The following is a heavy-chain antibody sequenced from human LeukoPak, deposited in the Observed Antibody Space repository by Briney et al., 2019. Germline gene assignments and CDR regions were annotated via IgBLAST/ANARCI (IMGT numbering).Heavy chain of an antibody. J-gene: IGHJ4*02. V-gene: IGHV4-34*01. D-gene: IGHD6-19*01. CDR1: GGSFSGYY. CDR3: ARHKSSGWSFDY. Sequence: SETLSLTCAVYGGSFSGYYWSWIRQPPGKGLEWIGEINHSGSTNYNPSLKSRVTISVDTSKNQFSLKPSSVTAADTAVYYCARHKSSGWSFDYWGQGTLVTVSS. CDR2: INHSGST.